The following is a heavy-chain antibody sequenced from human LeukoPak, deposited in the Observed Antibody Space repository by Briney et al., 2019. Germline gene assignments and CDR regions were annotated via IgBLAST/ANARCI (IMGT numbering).Heavy chain of an antibody. CDR2: IRYDGSNK. D-gene: IGHD3-22*01. V-gene: IGHV3-30*02. CDR3: AKDPPWVISSGYSYFDY. CDR1: GFTFSSYG. Sequence: SGGSLRLSCAASGFTFSSYGMHWVRQAPGKGLEWVAFIRYDGSNKYYADSVKGRFTISRDNSKNTLYLQMNSLRAEDTAVYYCAKDPPWVISSGYSYFDYWGQGTLVTVSS. J-gene: IGHJ4*02.